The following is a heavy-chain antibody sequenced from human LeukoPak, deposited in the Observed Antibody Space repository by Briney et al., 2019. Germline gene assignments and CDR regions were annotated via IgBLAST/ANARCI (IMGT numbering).Heavy chain of an antibody. J-gene: IGHJ4*02. CDR2: ISAYNGNT. CDR1: GYTFTSYG. D-gene: IGHD1-1*01. CDR3: ARAPDNWNDAGFDY. V-gene: IGHV1-18*01. Sequence: ASVKVSCKASGYTFTSYGISWVRQAPGQGLEWMGWISAYNGNTNYAQKLQGRVTMTTDTSTSTAYMELRSLRSDDTAVYYCARAPDNWNDAGFDYWGQGTLVTVSS.